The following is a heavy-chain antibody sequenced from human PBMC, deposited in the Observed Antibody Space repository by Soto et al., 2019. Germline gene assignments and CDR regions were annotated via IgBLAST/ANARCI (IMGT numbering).Heavy chain of an antibody. J-gene: IGHJ6*02. CDR3: ANAAGGVPPPGMDV. CDR2: ISGSGGST. CDR1: GYNFSEHA. Sequence: VGSLRLSCTASGYNFSEHAMSWVRQAPGKGLEWVSAISGSGGSTYYADSVKGRFAISRDNSKNTLYLQMNSLRAEDTAVYYCANAAGGVPPPGMDVWGQGTTVTVSS. D-gene: IGHD2-8*02. V-gene: IGHV3-23*01.